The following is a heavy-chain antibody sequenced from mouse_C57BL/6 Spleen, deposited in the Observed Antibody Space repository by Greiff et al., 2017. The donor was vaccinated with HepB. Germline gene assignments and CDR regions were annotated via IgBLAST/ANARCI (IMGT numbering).Heavy chain of an antibody. Sequence: QVQLQQSGPGLVQPSQSLSITCTVSGFSLTSYGVHWVRQSPGKGLEWLGVIWRGGSTDYNAAFMSRLSITKDNFKSQVFFKMNSLQADDTAIYYCAKGEYYGYYYFDYWGQGTTFTVAS. CDR3: AKGEYYGYYYFDY. D-gene: IGHD2-14*01. V-gene: IGHV2-5*01. CDR2: IWRGGST. CDR1: GFSLTSYG. J-gene: IGHJ2*01.